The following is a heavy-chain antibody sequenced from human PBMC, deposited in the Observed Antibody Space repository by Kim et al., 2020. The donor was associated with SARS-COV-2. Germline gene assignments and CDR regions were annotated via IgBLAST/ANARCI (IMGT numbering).Heavy chain of an antibody. V-gene: IGHV1-3*01. D-gene: IGHD5-12*01. J-gene: IGHJ4*02. CDR3: ARTSMATIVFDY. Sequence: YSQKFQGRVTITRDTSASTAYMELSSLRSEDTAVYYCARTSMATIVFDYWGQGTLVTVSS.